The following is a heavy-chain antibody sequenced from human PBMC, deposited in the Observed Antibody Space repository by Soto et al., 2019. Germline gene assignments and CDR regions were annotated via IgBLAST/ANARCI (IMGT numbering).Heavy chain of an antibody. CDR1: GFTFSNYA. CDR2: ITRTDST. Sequence: GGSLRLSCTASGFTFSNYAMSWVRQAPGKGLEWVSAITRTDSTYYADSVKCRFTISRDNPRNTLYLQMNSLGAEDAALYYCAKPLVGEVGATDYWGQGPLVTVSS. J-gene: IGHJ4*02. D-gene: IGHD1-26*01. CDR3: AKPLVGEVGATDY. V-gene: IGHV3-23*01.